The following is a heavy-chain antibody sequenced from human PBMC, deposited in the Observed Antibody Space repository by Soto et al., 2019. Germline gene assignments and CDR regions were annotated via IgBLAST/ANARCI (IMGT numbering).Heavy chain of an antibody. CDR1: GYTFTSYG. D-gene: IGHD2-2*01. Sequence: QVQLVQSGAEVKKPGASVKVSCKASGYTFTSYGISWVRQAPGQGLEWMGWISAYNGNTNYAQKRQGRVTMTTDTSTRTAYMELRSLRSDDTAVYYCARDIVLVPAIHRYYYGMDVWGQGTTVTVSS. J-gene: IGHJ6*02. V-gene: IGHV1-18*01. CDR2: ISAYNGNT. CDR3: ARDIVLVPAIHRYYYGMDV.